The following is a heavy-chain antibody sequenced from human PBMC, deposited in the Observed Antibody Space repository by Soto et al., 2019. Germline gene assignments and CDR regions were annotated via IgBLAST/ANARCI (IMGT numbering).Heavy chain of an antibody. J-gene: IGHJ6*02. CDR3: ARDRTRWILTGYYYYYYGMDV. CDR1: GFTFSSYG. CDR2: IWYNGSNK. D-gene: IGHD3-9*01. Sequence: QVQLVESGGGVVQPGRSRRLSCAASGFTFSSYGMPWVRQAPGKGLGWVAVIWYNGSNKYYADSVKGRFTISRDNSKNTLYLQMNSLRAEDTAVYYCARDRTRWILTGYYYYYYGMDVWGQGTTVTVSS. V-gene: IGHV3-33*01.